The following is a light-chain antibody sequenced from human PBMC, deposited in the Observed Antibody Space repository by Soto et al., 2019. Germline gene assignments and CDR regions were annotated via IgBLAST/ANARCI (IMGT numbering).Light chain of an antibody. J-gene: IGLJ2*01. CDR3: SSYTSSGTFVV. Sequence: QSALTQPASVSGSPGQSITISCTGTSSDIGGYKYVSWYQQHPGKAPKLMISEVSSRPSGVSNRFSGSKSGNTASLTISGLQAADEATYYCSSYTSSGTFVVFGGGTKPPS. CDR2: EVS. CDR1: SSDIGGYKY. V-gene: IGLV2-14*01.